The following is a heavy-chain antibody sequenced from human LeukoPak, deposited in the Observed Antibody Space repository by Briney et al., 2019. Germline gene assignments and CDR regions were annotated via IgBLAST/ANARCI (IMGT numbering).Heavy chain of an antibody. CDR3: ARDYLVPY. CDR1: GGSISSGGYY. J-gene: IGHJ4*02. Sequence: PSETLSLTCTVSGGSISSGGYYWSWIRQPPGKGLEWIGYIYHSGSTCYNPSLKSRVTISVDRSKNQFSLKLSSVTAADTAVYYCARDYLVPYWGQGTLVTVSS. V-gene: IGHV4-30-2*01. D-gene: IGHD2/OR15-2a*01. CDR2: IYHSGST.